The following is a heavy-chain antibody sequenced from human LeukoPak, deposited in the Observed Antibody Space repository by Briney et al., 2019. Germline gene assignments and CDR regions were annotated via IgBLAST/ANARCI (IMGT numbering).Heavy chain of an antibody. V-gene: IGHV3-23*01. CDR1: GFTFSSYG. CDR3: ARDRDIVVVVAATLWGQAFDI. D-gene: IGHD2-15*01. Sequence: GGSLRLSCAASGFTFSSYGMSWVRQAPGKGLEWVSAISGSGGSTYYADSVKGRFTISRDNSKNTLYLQMNSLRAEDTAVYYCARDRDIVVVVAATLWGQAFDIWGQGTMVTVSS. CDR2: ISGSGGST. J-gene: IGHJ3*02.